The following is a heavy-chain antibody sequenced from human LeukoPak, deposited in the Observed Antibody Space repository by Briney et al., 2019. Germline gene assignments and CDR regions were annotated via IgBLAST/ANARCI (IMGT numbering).Heavy chain of an antibody. CDR3: ARDTVEMATTVFDY. D-gene: IGHD5-24*01. V-gene: IGHV3-30*03. J-gene: IGHJ4*02. Sequence: GRSLRLSCAASGSTFSSYGMHWVRQAPGKGLEWVAVISYDGSNKYYADSVKGRFTISRDNSKNTLYLQMNSLRAEDTAVYFCARDTVEMATTVFDYWGQGTLVTVSS. CDR2: ISYDGSNK. CDR1: GSTFSSYG.